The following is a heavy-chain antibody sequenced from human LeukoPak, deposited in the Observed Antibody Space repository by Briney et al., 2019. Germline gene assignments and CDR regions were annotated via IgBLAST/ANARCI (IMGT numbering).Heavy chain of an antibody. V-gene: IGHV3-7*01. CDR2: TNVDGSEK. J-gene: IGHJ3*02. CDR3: ARDSASCRGCAFDI. CDR1: EFTFTNSW. Sequence: GGSLRLSCAASEFTFTNSWMSWVRQAPGKGLEWVANTNVDGSEKYYVDSVKGRVTISRDNAMNFLYLQLNSLRVDDTAVYYCARDSASCRGCAFDIWGQGTVATVSS. D-gene: IGHD2-2*01.